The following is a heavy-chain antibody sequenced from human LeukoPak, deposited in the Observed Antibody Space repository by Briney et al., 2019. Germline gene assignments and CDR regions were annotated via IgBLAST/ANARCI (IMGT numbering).Heavy chain of an antibody. CDR1: GGSINPYY. D-gene: IGHD3-9*01. CDR2: ISSSGST. V-gene: IGHV4-59*01. CDR3: ARTFYDVLTRFLSGDYLSGGYFNY. Sequence: KPSETLSLTCSVSGGSINPYYWSWIRQPPGKGLEWIGYISSSGSTNYNPSLKSRVTMSVDTSNNQFSLRLTSVTTADTAVYYCARTFYDVLTRFLSGDYLSGGYFNYWGQGTLVTVSS. J-gene: IGHJ4*02.